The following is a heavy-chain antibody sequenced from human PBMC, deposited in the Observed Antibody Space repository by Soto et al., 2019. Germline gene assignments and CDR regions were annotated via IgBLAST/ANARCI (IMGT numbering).Heavy chain of an antibody. CDR3: AGSGYSSGWYHWYFDF. CDR2: INAGNGNT. CDR1: VYIFTHYG. D-gene: IGHD6-19*01. Sequence: QVQLVQSGAEVGKPGASVKVSCKASVYIFTHYGIHWVRQAPGQRLEWMGWINAGNGNTKYSQKWQGRVTINRDTSARTAYMELSSLRSEDTAVYYCAGSGYSSGWYHWYFDFWGRGTLFPVSS. V-gene: IGHV1-3*01. J-gene: IGHJ2*01.